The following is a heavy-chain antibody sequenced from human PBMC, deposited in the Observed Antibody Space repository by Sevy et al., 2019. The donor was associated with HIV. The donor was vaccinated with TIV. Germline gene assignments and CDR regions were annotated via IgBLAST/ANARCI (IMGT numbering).Heavy chain of an antibody. CDR3: ATVGTNFGPRFDP. Sequence: SETLSLKCSVSGGSVNNHYWTWIRQSPGKGLEWLGYAHYSGRPEYNPSFKSRLTISWDMPKNQLSLQLDYLTAADTAIYYCATVGTNFGPRFDPWGQGTLVTVSS. J-gene: IGHJ5*02. CDR2: AHYSGRP. V-gene: IGHV4-59*02. CDR1: GGSVNNHY. D-gene: IGHD7-27*01.